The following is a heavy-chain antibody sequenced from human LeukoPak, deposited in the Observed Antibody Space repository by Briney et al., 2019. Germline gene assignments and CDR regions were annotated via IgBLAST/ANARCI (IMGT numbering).Heavy chain of an antibody. J-gene: IGHJ4*02. CDR2: IYYSGST. CDR1: GGSISSGGYY. D-gene: IGHD3-3*01. V-gene: IGHV4-31*03. Sequence: PSQTLSLTCTVSGGSISSGGYYWSWIRQHPGKGLEWIGYIYYSGSTYYNPSLKSRVTISVDTSKNQFSLKLSSVTAADTAVYYCAKGSQVAIFGVVIIRGYFDYWGQGTLVTVSS. CDR3: AKGSQVAIFGVVIIRGYFDY.